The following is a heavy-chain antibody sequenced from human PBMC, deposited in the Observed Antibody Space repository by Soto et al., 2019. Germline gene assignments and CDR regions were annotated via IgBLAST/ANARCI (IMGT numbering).Heavy chain of an antibody. CDR3: VTEGGNTGARSLGYFNY. Sequence: PGGSLRLSCAASGFTFSNAWMSWVRQAPGKGLEWVGRIKSKTDGGTTDYAAPVKGRFTISRDDSKNTLFLQMNSLGAEDTAIYYCVTEGGNTGARSLGYFNYWGQGTLVTVSS. V-gene: IGHV3-15*01. CDR2: IKSKTDGGTT. D-gene: IGHD5-12*01. J-gene: IGHJ4*02. CDR1: GFTFSNAW.